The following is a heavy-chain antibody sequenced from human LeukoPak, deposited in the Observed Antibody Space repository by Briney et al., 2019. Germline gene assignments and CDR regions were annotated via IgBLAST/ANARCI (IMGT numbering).Heavy chain of an antibody. CDR2: ISYDGSNK. D-gene: IGHD6-13*01. J-gene: IGHJ4*02. V-gene: IGHV3-30*18. CDR1: GFSFSSYG. CDR3: AKRGYSSSWYICDY. Sequence: GGSLRLSCAASGFSFSSYGMHWVRQAPGKGLEWVAVISYDGSNKYYADSVKGRFTISRDNSKNTLYLQMDSLRAEDTAVYYCAKRGYSSSWYICDYWGQGTLVTVSS.